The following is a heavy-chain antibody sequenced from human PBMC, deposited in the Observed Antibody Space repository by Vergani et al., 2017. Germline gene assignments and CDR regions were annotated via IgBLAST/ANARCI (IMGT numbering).Heavy chain of an antibody. CDR2: IYRTGRT. V-gene: IGHV4-38-2*01. J-gene: IGHJ4*02. D-gene: IGHD3-9*01. Sequence: QVQLQESGPGLVKPSETLSLTCAVSGFSIDNGYYWDWIRQPPGKGLEWIGSIYRTGRTHFNPSLKSRVTISVDTSNHPFSLRLNSLAAADTAVYYCARRSGIGYDIFSGTQYFFDFWGQGTLVTVSS. CDR1: GFSIDNGYY. CDR3: ARRSGIGYDIFSGTQYFFDF.